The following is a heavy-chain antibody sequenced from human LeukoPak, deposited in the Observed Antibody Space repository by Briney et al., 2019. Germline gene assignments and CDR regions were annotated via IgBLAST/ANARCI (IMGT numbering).Heavy chain of an antibody. CDR1: GYSLTDYY. Sequence: ASVTVSFKASGYSLTDYYIHWMRQAPGQGGEWMGWINPNRGGTSLVQKFQGRVPITRDTSTSTPYVQLNSLRSDDTAVYYCPTGLTPGFDFWGQGTLVTVSS. J-gene: IGHJ4*02. CDR3: PTGLTPGFDF. CDR2: INPNRGGT. V-gene: IGHV1-2*02.